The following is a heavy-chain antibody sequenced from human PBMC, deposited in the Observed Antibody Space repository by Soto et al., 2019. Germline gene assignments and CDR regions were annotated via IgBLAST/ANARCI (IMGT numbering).Heavy chain of an antibody. J-gene: IGHJ5*02. CDR3: ARVKWGFTQQPQLNWFDP. CDR2: IYHSGST. CDR1: GYSISSGYY. D-gene: IGHD6-13*01. Sequence: SETPSLTCAVSGYSISSGYYWGWIRQPPGKGLEWIGSIYHSGSTYYNPSLKSRVTISVDTSKNQFSLKLSSVTAADTAVYYWARVKWGFTQQPQLNWFDPWGQGTLVTVSS. V-gene: IGHV4-38-2*01.